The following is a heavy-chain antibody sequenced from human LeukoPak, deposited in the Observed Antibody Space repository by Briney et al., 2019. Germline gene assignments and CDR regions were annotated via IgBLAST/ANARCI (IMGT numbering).Heavy chain of an antibody. J-gene: IGHJ1*01. CDR1: DDSTSSSSYY. D-gene: IGHD6-13*01. Sequence: SETLSLTCTVSDDSTSSSSYYWGWIRQPPGKGLEWIGSFYYSGYSYYNPSLQSRVTISVDTSKNQFSLKLSSVTAADTAVYYCASAAVLEYFQHWGQGTLVTVSS. CDR3: ASAAVLEYFQH. CDR2: FYYSGYS. V-gene: IGHV4-39*07.